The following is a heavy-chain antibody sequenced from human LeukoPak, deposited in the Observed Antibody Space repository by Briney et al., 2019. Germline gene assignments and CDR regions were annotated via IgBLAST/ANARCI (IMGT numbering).Heavy chain of an antibody. J-gene: IGHJ6*02. CDR2: ISAYNGNT. CDR3: ARDHGYYYGSGSYYRSGDPYYYYGMDV. Sequence: ASVKVSCKASGYTFTSYGISWVRQAPGQGLEWMGWISAYNGNTSYAQKLQGRVTMTTDTSTSTAYMELRSLRSDDTAVYYCARDHGYYYGSGSYYRSGDPYYYYGMDVWGQGTTVTVSS. V-gene: IGHV1-18*01. D-gene: IGHD3-10*01. CDR1: GYTFTSYG.